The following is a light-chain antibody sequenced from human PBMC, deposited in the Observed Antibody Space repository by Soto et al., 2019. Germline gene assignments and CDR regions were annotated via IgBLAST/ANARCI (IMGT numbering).Light chain of an antibody. CDR3: ASYAGTKLFV. CDR2: EVT. Sequence: QSALTQPRSVSGSPGQSVTISCTGTSSDVGGYNYVSWYQQHPGKAPKLMIYEVTKRPSGVPDRFSGSKSGSTASLTVSGLQADDEAEYYCASYAGTKLFVFGSGTKLTVL. CDR1: SSDVGGYNY. J-gene: IGLJ1*01. V-gene: IGLV2-11*01.